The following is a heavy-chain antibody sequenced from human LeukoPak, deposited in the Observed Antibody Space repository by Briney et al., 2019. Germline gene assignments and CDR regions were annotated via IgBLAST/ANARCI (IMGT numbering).Heavy chain of an antibody. J-gene: IGHJ5*02. V-gene: IGHV3-74*01. D-gene: IGHD3-10*01. CDR3: ARGSGSYDWFDP. CDR2: INSDGSST. CDR1: GFTFSRYW. Sequence: PGGSLRLSCAASGFTFSRYWMHWVRQAPGKGLLWVSRINSDGSSTYYADSVKGRFTISRDNAKNMLYLHMNTLRAEDTAVYYCARGSGSYDWFDPWGQGTLVTVSS.